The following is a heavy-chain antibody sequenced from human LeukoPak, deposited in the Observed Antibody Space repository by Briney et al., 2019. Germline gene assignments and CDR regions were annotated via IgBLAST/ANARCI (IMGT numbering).Heavy chain of an antibody. Sequence: PSETLSLTCTVSGGSISSSSYFWGWIRQPPGKGLEWIGSIYYSGSTYYNPSLKSRVTISVDTSKNQFSLKLSSVTAADTAVYYCVRGGKRFYVSGSPFDPWGQGTLVTVSS. D-gene: IGHD3-16*01. CDR1: GGSISSSSYF. CDR2: IYYSGST. CDR3: VRGGKRFYVSGSPFDP. J-gene: IGHJ5*02. V-gene: IGHV4-39*01.